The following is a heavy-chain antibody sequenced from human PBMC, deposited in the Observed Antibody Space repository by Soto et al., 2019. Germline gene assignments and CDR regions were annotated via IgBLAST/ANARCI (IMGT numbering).Heavy chain of an antibody. Sequence: PGGSLRLSCAASGFTFSDPYMSWVRQAPGKGLEWVGRARNKVNSYITQYAASVKGRFIISRDDSKNLLYLQMNSLKTEDTAVYYCAREGIRDSGAFDIWGQGTMVTVSS. CDR3: AREGIRDSGAFDI. J-gene: IGHJ3*02. CDR1: GFTFSDPY. V-gene: IGHV3-72*01. D-gene: IGHD2-21*02. CDR2: ARNKVNSYIT.